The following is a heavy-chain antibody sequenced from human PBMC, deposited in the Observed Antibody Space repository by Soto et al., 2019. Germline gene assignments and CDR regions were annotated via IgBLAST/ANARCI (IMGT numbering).Heavy chain of an antibody. CDR2: ISGSGGST. J-gene: IGHJ6*02. V-gene: IGHV3-23*01. CDR3: ASAQPTIFGVVTLNYYYYGMDV. D-gene: IGHD3-3*01. CDR1: GFTFSSYA. Sequence: PGGSLRLSCAASGFTFSSYAMSWVRQAPGKGLEWVSAISGSGGSTYYADSVKGRFTISRDNSKNTLYLQMNSLRAEDTAVYYCASAQPTIFGVVTLNYYYYGMDVWGQGATVTVSS.